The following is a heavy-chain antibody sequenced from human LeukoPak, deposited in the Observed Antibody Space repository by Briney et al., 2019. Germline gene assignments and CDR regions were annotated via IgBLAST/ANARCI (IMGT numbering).Heavy chain of an antibody. CDR3: GRDYDY. V-gene: IGHV3-30*04. Sequence: GGSLRLSCEASGSNFSDYAMHWVRQAPGKGLQWVAVITYDGRNKYHADAVKGRFTISRDNSKNTVFLQMNSLRAEDTALYYCGRDYDYWGQGALVTVSS. CDR2: ITYDGRNK. J-gene: IGHJ4*02. CDR1: GSNFSDYA.